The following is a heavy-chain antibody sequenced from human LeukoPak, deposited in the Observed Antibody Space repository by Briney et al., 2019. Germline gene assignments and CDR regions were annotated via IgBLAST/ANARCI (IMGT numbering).Heavy chain of an antibody. CDR3: ARDSRGSSWFFDY. V-gene: IGHV3-48*01. J-gene: IGHJ4*02. CDR2: ISSSGRTF. CDR1: AFTFSTYS. D-gene: IGHD6-13*01. Sequence: GGSLRLSCAASAFTFSTYSMNWVRQAPGKGLEWVSYISSSGRTFYYADSVKGRFTISRDNGKNSLYLQMNSLRVEDTAVYYCARDSRGSSWFFDYWGQGALVTVSS.